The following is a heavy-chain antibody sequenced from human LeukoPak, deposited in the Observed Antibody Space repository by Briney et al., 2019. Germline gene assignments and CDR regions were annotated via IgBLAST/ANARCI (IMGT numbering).Heavy chain of an antibody. Sequence: PGGSLRLSCAASGFTFSNYAMNWVRQAPGKGLEWVSAISVSGGSTYNADSVKRRFTISRDNSKNTLYLQMNSLRAEDTAVYYCAKDRAYYSDSSGYYLVRAYDYWGQGTLVTVSS. CDR3: AKDRAYYSDSSGYYLVRAYDY. J-gene: IGHJ4*02. V-gene: IGHV3-23*01. CDR1: GFTFSNYA. CDR2: ISVSGGST. D-gene: IGHD3-22*01.